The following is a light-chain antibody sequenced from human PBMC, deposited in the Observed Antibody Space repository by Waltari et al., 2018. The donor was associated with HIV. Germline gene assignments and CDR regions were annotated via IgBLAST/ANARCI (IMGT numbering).Light chain of an antibody. CDR2: ENN. CDR3: GTWDSSLSVWV. V-gene: IGLV1-51*02. J-gene: IGLJ3*02. Sequence: QSVLTQPPSVSAAPGQKVTISCSGSSSNIGNNYVSWYQQLPGTAPKLLIYENNKRPSWIPDRFSGSKSGTSATLGITGLQTGDEADYYCGTWDSSLSVWVFGGGTKLTVL. CDR1: SSNIGNNY.